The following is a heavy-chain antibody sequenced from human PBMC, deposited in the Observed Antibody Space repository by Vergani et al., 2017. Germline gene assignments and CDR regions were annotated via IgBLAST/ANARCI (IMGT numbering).Heavy chain of an antibody. J-gene: IGHJ3*02. CDR2: IYTSGST. D-gene: IGHD3-9*01. CDR3: AGFTVRETTALRDFDASPKDAFDI. V-gene: IGHV4-61*02. CDR1: GGSISSGSYY. Sequence: QVQLQESGPGLVKPSQTLSLTCTVSGGSISSGSYYWSWIRQPAGKGLEWIGRIYTSGSTNYNPSLKSRVTISVDTSKNQFPLKLSSVTAADTAVYYCAGFTVRETTALRDFDASPKDAFDIWGQGTMVTVSS.